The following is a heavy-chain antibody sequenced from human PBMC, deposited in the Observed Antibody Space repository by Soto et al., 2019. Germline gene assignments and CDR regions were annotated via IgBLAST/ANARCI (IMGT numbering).Heavy chain of an antibody. V-gene: IGHV4-31*03. CDR2: IYYSGST. D-gene: IGHD3-22*01. CDR1: GGSISSGGYY. Sequence: SETLSLTCTVSGGSISSGGYYWSWIRQHPGKGLEWIGYIYYSGSTYYNPSLKSRVAISVDSSKNQFSLNLSSVTAADTAVYYCARVGSSGYYYQGDFDYWSQGTLVTVSS. J-gene: IGHJ4*02. CDR3: ARVGSSGYYYQGDFDY.